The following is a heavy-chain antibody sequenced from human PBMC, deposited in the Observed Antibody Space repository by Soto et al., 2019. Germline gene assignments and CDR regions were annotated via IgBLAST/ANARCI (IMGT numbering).Heavy chain of an antibody. V-gene: IGHV1-69*06. D-gene: IGHD6-13*01. J-gene: IGHJ4*02. CDR3: AKGYKSLAAAGTPNIHFAY. Sequence: QVQLVQSGAEVKKPGSSVKVSCKASGGTFSSYAISWARQAPGQGLEWMGGIIPIFGTANYAQKFQGRVTITADKSTSTAYMEMSSLRSEDTAVYYCAKGYKSLAAAGTPNIHFAYWGQGTLVTVSS. CDR2: IIPIFGTA. CDR1: GGTFSSYA.